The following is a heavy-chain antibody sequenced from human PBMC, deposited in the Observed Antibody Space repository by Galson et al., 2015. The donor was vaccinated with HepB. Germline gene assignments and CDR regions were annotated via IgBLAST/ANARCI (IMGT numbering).Heavy chain of an antibody. V-gene: IGHV3-48*02. CDR3: ARGGYYDILTGYSHPFYYFDY. CDR2: ISSSSSTI. Sequence: SLRLSCAASGFTFSSYSMNWVHQAPGKGLEWVSYISSSSSTIYYADSVKGRFTISRDNAKNSLYLQMNSLRDEDTAVYYCARGGYYDILTGYSHPFYYFDYWGQGTLVTVSS. CDR1: GFTFSSYS. J-gene: IGHJ4*02. D-gene: IGHD3-9*01.